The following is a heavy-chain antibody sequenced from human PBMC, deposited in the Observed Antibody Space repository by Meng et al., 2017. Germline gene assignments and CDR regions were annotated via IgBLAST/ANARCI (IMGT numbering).Heavy chain of an antibody. CDR1: GFTFSSYG. Sequence: LSLTCAASGFTFSSYGMHWVRQAPGKGLEGVAVIWYDGSNKYYADSVKGRFTIYRDNSKNTLYLQMKSLRAEDKAGYYCATEVGYQDAFDIWGQGTMVTVSS. CDR3: ATEVGYQDAFDI. V-gene: IGHV3-33*01. D-gene: IGHD2-8*02. J-gene: IGHJ3*02. CDR2: IWYDGSNK.